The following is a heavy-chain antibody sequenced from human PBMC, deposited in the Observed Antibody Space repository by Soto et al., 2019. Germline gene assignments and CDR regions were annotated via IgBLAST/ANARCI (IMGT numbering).Heavy chain of an antibody. J-gene: IGHJ4*02. Sequence: GGSMKLSSAASGFTFRSYAMSWVRQAPGKGLEWVSAISGSGGSTYYADSVKGRFTISRDNSKNTLYPQMNSLRAEDTAVYYCAKGSYCSSTSCPEMAFDYWGQGTLVTVSS. V-gene: IGHV3-23*01. CDR2: ISGSGGST. CDR1: GFTFRSYA. CDR3: AKGSYCSSTSCPEMAFDY. D-gene: IGHD2-2*01.